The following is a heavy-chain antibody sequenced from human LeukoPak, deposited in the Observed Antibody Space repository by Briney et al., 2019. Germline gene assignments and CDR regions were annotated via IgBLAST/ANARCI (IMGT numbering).Heavy chain of an antibody. CDR2: VRYDGSNK. D-gene: IGHD2-2*02. Sequence: GGSLRLSCAASGFTFSSYGRHWVRQAPGKGLEWVAFVRYDGSNKYYADSVKGRFTISRDNSKNTLFLQMNSLRAEDTAAYYCAKDFQAIVVVPTAILDFWGQGTLVTVSS. CDR1: GFTFSSYG. V-gene: IGHV3-30*02. CDR3: AKDFQAIVVVPTAILDF. J-gene: IGHJ4*02.